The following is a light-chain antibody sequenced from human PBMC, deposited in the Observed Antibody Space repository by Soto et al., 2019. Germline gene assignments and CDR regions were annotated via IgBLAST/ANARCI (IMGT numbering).Light chain of an antibody. V-gene: IGKV4-1*01. CDR2: WAS. CDR3: QQYYTTPTWT. J-gene: IGKJ1*01. CDR1: QSVLLSSDNKNY. Sequence: DIVMTQSPDSLAVSLGERATINCKSSQSVLLSSDNKNYLTWYQQKPGQPPKLLIYWASTRESGVPDRFSGSGSGTDFTLTINSLQAEDVAVYYCQQYYTTPTWTFGQGTKVDIK.